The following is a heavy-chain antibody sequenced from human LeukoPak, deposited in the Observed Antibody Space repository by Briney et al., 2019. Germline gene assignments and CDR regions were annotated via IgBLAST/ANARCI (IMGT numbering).Heavy chain of an antibody. V-gene: IGHV4-34*01. J-gene: IGHJ4*02. CDR2: INHSGST. D-gene: IGHD6-19*01. CDR3: ARGRAVAGARAYY. Sequence: PSETLSLTCAVYGGSFSGYYWSWIRQPPGKGLEWIGEINHSGSTNYNPSLKSRVTISVDTSKNQFSLKLSSVTAADTAVYYCARGRAVAGARAYYWGQRTLVTVSS. CDR1: GGSFSGYY.